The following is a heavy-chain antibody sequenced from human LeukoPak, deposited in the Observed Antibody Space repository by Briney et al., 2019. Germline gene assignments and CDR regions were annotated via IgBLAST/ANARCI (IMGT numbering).Heavy chain of an antibody. CDR2: IWYDGTNK. V-gene: IGHV3-33*08. CDR1: GFTFSSYA. Sequence: PGGSLRLSCAASGFTFSSYAMNWVRQAPGKGLEWVAVIWYDGTNKYYADFVKGRFTLSRDNSENTLYLQMNSLGVEDTAVYYCAKTSRSGTYYVRSFDYWGQGTLVTVSS. D-gene: IGHD1-26*01. CDR3: AKTSRSGTYYVRSFDY. J-gene: IGHJ4*02.